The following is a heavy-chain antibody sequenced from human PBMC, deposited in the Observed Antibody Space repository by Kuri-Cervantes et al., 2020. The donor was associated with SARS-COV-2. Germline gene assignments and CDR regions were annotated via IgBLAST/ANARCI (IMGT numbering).Heavy chain of an antibody. D-gene: IGHD2-21*01. CDR2: INFDGGHT. V-gene: IGHV3-74*01. CDR1: GFTFSSYW. J-gene: IGHJ4*02. Sequence: GESLKISCAASGFTFSSYWMHWVRQSPGKGLVWLSRINFDGGHTNYADSVRGRFTVSRDNAKNTLYLQMNSLRADDTAVYYCATYSLGPFGFDYWGQGALVTVSS. CDR3: ATYSLGPFGFDY.